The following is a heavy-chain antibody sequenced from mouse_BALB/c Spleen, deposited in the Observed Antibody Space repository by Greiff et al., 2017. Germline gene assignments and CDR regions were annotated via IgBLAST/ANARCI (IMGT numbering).Heavy chain of an antibody. CDR1: GFNIKDSY. V-gene: IGHV14-3*02. CDR3: ASTGVATRYFDV. Sequence: VQLQQSGAELVKPGASVKLSCTASGFNIKDSYMHWVKQRPEQGLEWIGRIDPANGNTKYDPKFQGKATITADTSSNTAYLQLSSLTSEDTAVYYCASTGVATRYFDVWGAGTTVTVSS. D-gene: IGHD1-1*01. CDR2: IDPANGNT. J-gene: IGHJ1*01.